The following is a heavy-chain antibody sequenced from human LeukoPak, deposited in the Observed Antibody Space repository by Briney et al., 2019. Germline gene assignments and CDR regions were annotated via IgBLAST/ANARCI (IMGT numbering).Heavy chain of an antibody. J-gene: IGHJ3*02. Sequence: GGSLRLSCAASGFTFSSYAMNWVRQAPGKGLEWVSYISESGSTKYYADSVKGRFTISRDNAKNSLYLQMNSLRAEDTAVYYCAREAGSNWLDAFDIWGQGTMVTVSS. CDR2: ISESGSTK. V-gene: IGHV3-48*03. CDR3: AREAGSNWLDAFDI. D-gene: IGHD6-13*01. CDR1: GFTFSSYA.